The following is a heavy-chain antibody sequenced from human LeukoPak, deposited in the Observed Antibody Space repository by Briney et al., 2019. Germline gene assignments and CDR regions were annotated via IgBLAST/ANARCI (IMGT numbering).Heavy chain of an antibody. V-gene: IGHV4-39*07. J-gene: IGHJ5*02. CDR1: GGSISSSSYY. CDR2: INHSGST. CDR3: ARGCRPSDFWSGYYKANWFDP. Sequence: KPSETLSLTCTVSGGSISSSSYYWSWIRQPPGKGLEWIGEINHSGSTNYNPSLKSRVTISVDTSKNQFSLKLSSVTAADTAVYYCARGCRPSDFWSGYYKANWFDPWGQGTLVTVSS. D-gene: IGHD3-3*01.